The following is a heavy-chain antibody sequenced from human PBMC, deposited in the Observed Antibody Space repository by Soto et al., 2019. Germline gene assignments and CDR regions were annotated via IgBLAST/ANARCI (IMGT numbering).Heavy chain of an antibody. CDR2: INPNSGGT. CDR1: GHTFTGYY. V-gene: IGHV1-2*02. Sequence: ASVKVSCKASGHTFTGYYMHWVRQAPGQGLEWMGWINPNSGGTNYAQKFQGRVTMTRDTSISTAYMELSRLRSDDTAVYYCARVNYDILTGYYPHYYGMDVWGQGTTVTVSS. D-gene: IGHD3-9*01. CDR3: ARVNYDILTGYYPHYYGMDV. J-gene: IGHJ6*02.